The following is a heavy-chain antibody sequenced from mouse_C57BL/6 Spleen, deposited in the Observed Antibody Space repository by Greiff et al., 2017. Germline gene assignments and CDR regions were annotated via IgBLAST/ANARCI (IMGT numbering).Heavy chain of an antibody. Sequence: VQLQQPGAELVKPGASVKLSCKASGYTFTSYWMHWVKQRPGQGLEWIGMIHPNSGSTNYNEKFKSKATLTVDKSSSTAYMQLSSLTSEDSAVYYCARYGYYVGAMDYWGQGTSVTVSS. CDR3: ARYGYYVGAMDY. V-gene: IGHV1-64*01. CDR2: IHPNSGST. CDR1: GYTFTSYW. D-gene: IGHD2-3*01. J-gene: IGHJ4*01.